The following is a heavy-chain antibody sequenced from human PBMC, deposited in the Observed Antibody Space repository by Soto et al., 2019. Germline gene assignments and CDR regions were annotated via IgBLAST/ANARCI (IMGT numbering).Heavy chain of an antibody. CDR2: IKSKTDGGTT. CDR1: GFKFSNYA. Sequence: KPGGSLRLSCAASGFKFSNYAMSWVRQAPGKGLEWVGRIKSKTDGGTTDYAAPVKGRFTISRDDSKNTLYLQMNSLKTEDTAVYYCTTDGYNWNHGPKKNDYWGQGTLVTVSS. V-gene: IGHV3-15*01. J-gene: IGHJ4*02. CDR3: TTDGYNWNHGPKKNDY. D-gene: IGHD1-20*01.